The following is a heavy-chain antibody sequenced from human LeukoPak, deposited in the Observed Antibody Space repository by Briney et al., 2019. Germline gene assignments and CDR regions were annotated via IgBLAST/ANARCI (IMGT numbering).Heavy chain of an antibody. D-gene: IGHD3-22*01. CDR3: ARGGFYYYYGMDV. V-gene: IGHV4-31*11. CDR1: GGSFSAYY. Sequence: PSETLSLTCAVYGGSFSAYYWSWIRQHPGKGLEWIGYIYYSGSTYYNPSLKGRVTISVDTSKNQFSLKLSSVTAADTAVYYCARGGFYYYYGMDVWGQGTTVTVSS. J-gene: IGHJ6*02. CDR2: IYYSGST.